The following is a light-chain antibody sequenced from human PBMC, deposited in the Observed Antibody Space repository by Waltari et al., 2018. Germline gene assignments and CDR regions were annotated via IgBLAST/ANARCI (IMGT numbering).Light chain of an antibody. J-gene: IGKJ2*01. CDR3: QQFGSSPYT. Sequence: VVLTQSPGTLSLSLGERVPPSCRASQSVSSTYLSWYQQKLGQAPRLLIYGASRATGIPDRFSGSGSGTDFTLTISRLEPEDFAVYYCQQFGSSPYTFGQGTKLDI. CDR1: QSVSSTY. CDR2: GAS. V-gene: IGKV3-20*01.